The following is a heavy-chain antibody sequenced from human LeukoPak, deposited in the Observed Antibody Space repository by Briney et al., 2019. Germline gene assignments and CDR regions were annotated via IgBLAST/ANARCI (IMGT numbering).Heavy chain of an antibody. Sequence: ASVKVSCKASGYTFTSYYMHWVRQAPGQGLEWMGIINPSGGGTSYAQKFQGRVTMTRDTSTSTVYMELSSLRSEDTAVYYCARDRLRDGYIKREYYFDYWGQGTLVTVSS. CDR1: GYTFTSYY. D-gene: IGHD5-24*01. CDR2: INPSGGGT. V-gene: IGHV1-46*01. CDR3: ARDRLRDGYIKREYYFDY. J-gene: IGHJ4*02.